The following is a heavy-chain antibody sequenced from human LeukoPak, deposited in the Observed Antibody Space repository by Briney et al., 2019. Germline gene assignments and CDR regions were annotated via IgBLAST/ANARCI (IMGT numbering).Heavy chain of an antibody. CDR3: ARGLWFGELLSPFDY. V-gene: IGHV1-18*01. CDR2: ISAYNGNT. Sequence: ASVKVSCKASGYTFTSYGISWVRQAPGQGLEWMGWISAYNGNTNYAQKLQGRVTMTTDTSTSTAYMELRSLRSDDTAVYYCARGLWFGELLSPFDYWGQGTLVTVSS. CDR1: GYTFTSYG. D-gene: IGHD3-10*01. J-gene: IGHJ4*02.